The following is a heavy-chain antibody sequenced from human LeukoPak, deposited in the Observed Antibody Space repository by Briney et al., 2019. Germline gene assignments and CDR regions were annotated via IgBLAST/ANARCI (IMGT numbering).Heavy chain of an antibody. CDR1: GYTFTSYY. V-gene: IGHV1-46*01. D-gene: IGHD3-10*01. CDR2: INPSGGST. J-gene: IGHJ6*02. Sequence: ASVKVSCKASGYTFTSYYMHWVRQAPGQGLEWMGIINPSGGSTSYAQKFQGRVTMTRDTPTSTVYMELSSLRSEDTAVYYCARDMVRGVSPILRNYYYYYGMDVWGQGTTVTVSS. CDR3: ARDMVRGVSPILRNYYYYYGMDV.